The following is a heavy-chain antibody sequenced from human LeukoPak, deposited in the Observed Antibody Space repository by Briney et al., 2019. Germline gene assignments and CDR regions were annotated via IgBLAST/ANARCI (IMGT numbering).Heavy chain of an antibody. CDR3: ARMRRGYSYGHFDY. J-gene: IGHJ4*02. D-gene: IGHD5-18*01. V-gene: IGHV2-70*11. CDR2: IVWDDDK. CDR1: GFSLSTSGMC. Sequence: SGPTLVNPTQTLTLTCTFSGFSLSTSGMCVSWIRQPPGKALERLARIVWDDDKYYSTSLKTRLTISKDTSKNQVVLTMTNMDPVDTATYYCARMRRGYSYGHFDYWGQGTLVTVSS.